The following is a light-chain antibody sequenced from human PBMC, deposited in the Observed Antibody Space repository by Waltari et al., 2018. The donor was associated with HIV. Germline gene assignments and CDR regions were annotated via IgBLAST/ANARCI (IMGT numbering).Light chain of an antibody. CDR2: AAS. CDR3: QQSHSTPR. Sequence: DIQMTQSPSSLSASVGDRVTITCRASQRISHYLNWYQHKSGQAPNLLIYAASNLQSGVPSRFSGSGSGTDFNLTISNLQPEDLATYYCQQSHSTPRFGQGTKVEIK. J-gene: IGKJ1*01. V-gene: IGKV1-39*01. CDR1: QRISHY.